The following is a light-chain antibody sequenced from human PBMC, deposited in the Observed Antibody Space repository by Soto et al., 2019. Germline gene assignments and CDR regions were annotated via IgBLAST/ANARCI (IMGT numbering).Light chain of an antibody. Sequence: QSVLTQPASVSGSPGQSITISCTVSSSDVGTYNLVSWYQQHPGKAPKLMIYEVSKRPSGVSNRFSGSKSVNSASLTISGLRADDVADYSCSSYASGSTHVFGAGTKVTVL. J-gene: IGLJ1*01. CDR1: SSDVGTYNL. CDR2: EVS. CDR3: SSYASGSTHV. V-gene: IGLV2-23*02.